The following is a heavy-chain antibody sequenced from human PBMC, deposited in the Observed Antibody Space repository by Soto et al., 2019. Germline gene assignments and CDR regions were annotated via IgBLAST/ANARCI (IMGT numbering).Heavy chain of an antibody. CDR2: ISYNGGIE. D-gene: IGHD1-1*01. J-gene: IGHJ6*02. V-gene: IGHV3-30*03. Sequence: VELVESGGGVVQPGRSLRLSCVVSGFTFRGSGMHWVRQVPGTGLEWVAVISYNGGIEYYADSVKGRFTISRDNSKNTLNLQMNSLRAEDTAVYYCAQSAWTYDYYGMDVWGQGTTVTVSS. CDR3: AQSAWTYDYYGMDV. CDR1: GFTFRGSG.